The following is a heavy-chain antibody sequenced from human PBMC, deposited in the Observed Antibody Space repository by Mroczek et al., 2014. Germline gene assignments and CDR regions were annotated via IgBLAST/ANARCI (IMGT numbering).Heavy chain of an antibody. J-gene: IGHJ3*02. CDR3: ARAWAAVAGTIAFDI. V-gene: IGHV4-61*02. Sequence: QVQLQQWGPGLVKPSQTLSLTCTVSGGSISSGSYYWSWIRQPAGKGLEWIGRIYTSGSTNYNPSLKSRVTISVDTSKNQFSLKLSSVTAADTAVYYCARAWAAVAGTIAFDIWGQGTMVTVSS. D-gene: IGHD6-19*01. CDR1: GGSISSGSYY. CDR2: IYTSGST.